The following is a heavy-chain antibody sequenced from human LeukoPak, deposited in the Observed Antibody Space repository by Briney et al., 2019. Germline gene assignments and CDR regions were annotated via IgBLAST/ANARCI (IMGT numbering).Heavy chain of an antibody. CDR1: GGSISSGDYY. D-gene: IGHD3-22*01. CDR2: IYYSGST. CDR3: ARIRSYYDSGYYPYYIDY. J-gene: IGHJ4*02. Sequence: SSETLSLTCTVSGGSISSGDYYWSWIRQPPGKGLEWIGYIYYSGSTYYNPSLKSRVTISIDTSKKQFSLTLSSVTAADTAVYYCARIRSYYDSGYYPYYIDYWGQGILVTVSS. V-gene: IGHV4-30-4*08.